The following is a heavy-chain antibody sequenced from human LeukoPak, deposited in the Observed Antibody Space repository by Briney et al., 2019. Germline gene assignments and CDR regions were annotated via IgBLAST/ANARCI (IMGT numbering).Heavy chain of an antibody. CDR1: GDSVSNGNYY. Sequence: SETLSLTCTVSGDSVSNGNYYWSWLRQPPGKALEWIGYIYYTGKTYYNPSLEGRVTILVDTSKNQFSLKLSSVTAADTAVYYCARDRVVRGVNYFDYWGQGTLVTVSS. V-gene: IGHV4-61*01. D-gene: IGHD3-10*01. CDR3: ARDRVVRGVNYFDY. J-gene: IGHJ4*02. CDR2: IYYTGKT.